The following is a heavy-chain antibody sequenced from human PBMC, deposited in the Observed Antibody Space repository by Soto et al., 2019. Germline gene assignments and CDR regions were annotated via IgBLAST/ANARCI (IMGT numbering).Heavy chain of an antibody. J-gene: IGHJ4*02. CDR2: IWYDGSNK. V-gene: IGHV3-33*01. Sequence: ESGGGVVQPGRSLRLSCAASGFTFSSYGMHWVRQAPGKGLEWVAVIWYDGSNKYYADSVKGRFTISRDNSKNTLYLQMNSLRAEDTAVYYCARDPGGYYFDYWGQGTLVTVSS. CDR3: ARDPGGYYFDY. CDR1: GFTFSSYG. D-gene: IGHD3-3*01.